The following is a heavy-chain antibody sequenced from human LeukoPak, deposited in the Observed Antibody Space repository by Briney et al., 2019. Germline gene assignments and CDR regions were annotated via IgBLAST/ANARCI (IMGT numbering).Heavy chain of an antibody. CDR1: GGSISSGSYY. CDR2: LYHSGST. D-gene: IGHD3-16*01. V-gene: IGHV4-61*02. CDR3: ARDWHTGEDAFYI. Sequence: SQTLSLTCTVSGGSISSGSYYWSWIRQPAGKGLEWIGSLYHSGSTYYNPSLKSRVTISVDTSKNQFSLKLSSVTAADTAVYYCARDWHTGEDAFYIWGQGTMVTVSS. J-gene: IGHJ3*02.